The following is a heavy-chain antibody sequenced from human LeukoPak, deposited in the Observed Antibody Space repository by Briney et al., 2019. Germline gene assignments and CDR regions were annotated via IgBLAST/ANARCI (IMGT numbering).Heavy chain of an antibody. V-gene: IGHV4-4*07. J-gene: IGHJ4*02. D-gene: IGHD1-1*01. CDR2: IYASGST. CDR3: ARGKQNAVDY. Sequence: KPSETLSLTCTVSSGSISGSYYWSWIRQPAGKGLEWIGRIYASGSTSYDPSLKSRVTISVDKSNNQFSLMVTSVTAADTAVYYCARGKQNAVDYWGQGILVTVSS. CDR1: SGSISGSYY.